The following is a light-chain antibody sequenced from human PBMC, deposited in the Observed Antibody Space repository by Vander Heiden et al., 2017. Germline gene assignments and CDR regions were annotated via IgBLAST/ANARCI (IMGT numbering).Light chain of an antibody. V-gene: IGKV3-20*01. Sequence: ELVLTQSPGTLSLSPGERATLSCRASQSVSRNSLAWYQQKLGQAPSLLMHGASSRSTGIPDRFSASASGTDFTLTISRLEPEDSAVYYCQQDCTSPRTFGQGTKMEIK. CDR1: QSVSRNS. J-gene: IGKJ2*01. CDR3: QQDCTSPRT. CDR2: GAS.